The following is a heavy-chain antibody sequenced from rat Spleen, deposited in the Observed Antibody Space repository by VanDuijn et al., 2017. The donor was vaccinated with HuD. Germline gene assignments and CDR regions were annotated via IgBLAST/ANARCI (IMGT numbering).Heavy chain of an antibody. Sequence: EVHLVESGGGLVQPGRSMKLSCAASGFTFINYYMTWVRQAPTKGLEWVASISTGGGNIYYRDSVKGRFTVSRDNAKSTLYLQMDSLRSEDTATYYCARQWDTWGQGTLVTVSS. V-gene: IGHV5-25*01. CDR3: ARQWDT. D-gene: IGHD2-2*01. CDR2: ISTGGGNI. CDR1: GFTFINYY. J-gene: IGHJ3*01.